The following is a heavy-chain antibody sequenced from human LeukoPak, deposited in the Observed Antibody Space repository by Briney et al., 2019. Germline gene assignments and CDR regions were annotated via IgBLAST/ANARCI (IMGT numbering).Heavy chain of an antibody. Sequence: LSQTLSLTCAISGDSVSSNSAAWNWIRQSPSRGLEWLGRTYYRSKWYNDYAVSVKSRITINPDTSKNQFSLQLNSVTPEDTAVYYCARDRDNYGSGSSYIDYWGQGTLVTVSS. CDR1: GDSVSSNSAA. CDR3: ARDRDNYGSGSSYIDY. J-gene: IGHJ4*02. CDR2: TYYRSKWYN. D-gene: IGHD3-10*01. V-gene: IGHV6-1*01.